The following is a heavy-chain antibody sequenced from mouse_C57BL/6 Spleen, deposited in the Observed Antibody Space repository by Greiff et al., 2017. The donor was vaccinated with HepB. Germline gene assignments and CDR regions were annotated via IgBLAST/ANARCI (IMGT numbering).Heavy chain of an antibody. J-gene: IGHJ4*01. CDR1: GYTFTSYW. CDR3: ARDYYGSSFYAMDY. V-gene: IGHV1-50*01. CDR2: IDPSDSYT. D-gene: IGHD1-1*01. Sequence: QVQLQQPGAELVKPGASVKLSCKASGYTFTSYWMQWVKQRPGQGLEWIGEIDPSDSYTNYNQKFKGKATLTVDTSSSTANMQLSSLTSEDSAVYYCARDYYGSSFYAMDYWGQGTSVTVSS.